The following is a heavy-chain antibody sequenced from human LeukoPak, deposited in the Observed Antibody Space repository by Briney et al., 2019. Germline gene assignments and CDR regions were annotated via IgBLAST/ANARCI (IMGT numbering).Heavy chain of an antibody. D-gene: IGHD2-2*01. Sequence: SETLSLTCTVSGGSISSSSYYWGWIRQPPGKGLEWIGNIYYSGSTYYNPSLKSRVTISVDTSKSQFSLKLSSVTAADTAVYYCARHSTLYYYYYMDVWGKGTTVTVSS. CDR2: IYYSGST. V-gene: IGHV4-39*01. CDR1: GGSISSSSYY. CDR3: ARHSTLYYYYYMDV. J-gene: IGHJ6*03.